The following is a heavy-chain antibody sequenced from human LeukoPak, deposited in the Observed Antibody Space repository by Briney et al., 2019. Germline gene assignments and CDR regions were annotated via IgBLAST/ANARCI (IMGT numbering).Heavy chain of an antibody. J-gene: IGHJ4*02. D-gene: IGHD4-23*01. CDR1: GFTFSIYA. CDR2: ISGSGGTA. V-gene: IGHV3-23*01. Sequence: PGGSLRLSCAASGFTFSIYAMSWVRQAPGKGLEWVSAISGSGGTAYYADSVKGRFTISRDNSKNTLYLQMNSLRAEDTAVYYCARDLTYGGKRGYYFDYWGQGTLVTVSS. CDR3: ARDLTYGGKRGYYFDY.